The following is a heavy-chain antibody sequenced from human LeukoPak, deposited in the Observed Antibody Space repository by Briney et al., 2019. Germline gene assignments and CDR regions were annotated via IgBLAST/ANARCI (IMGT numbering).Heavy chain of an antibody. CDR3: ARTLLGRLFDY. CDR1: GGSIISYY. CDR2: IYYSGST. V-gene: IGHV4-59*08. J-gene: IGHJ4*02. D-gene: IGHD2-8*02. Sequence: PSETLSLTCTCSGGSIISYYWSWIRQPPGKGLEGIGYIYYSGSTNYNPSPKSRDTISLATSKNQCSLKLNSVTAADTAVYYCARTLLGRLFDYWGQGTLVTVSS.